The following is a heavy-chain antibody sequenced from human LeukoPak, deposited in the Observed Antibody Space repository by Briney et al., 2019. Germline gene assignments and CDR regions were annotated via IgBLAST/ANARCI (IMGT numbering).Heavy chain of an antibody. V-gene: IGHV3-53*01. CDR1: GFTVSSNY. D-gene: IGHD6-19*01. Sequence: GGSLRLSCAASGFTVSSNYMSWVRQAPGKGLEWVSVIYSGGSTYYADSVKGRFTISRDNSKNTLYLQMNSLRAEDTAVYYCAKRGKGIAVFSYYFDYWGQGTLVTVSS. J-gene: IGHJ4*02. CDR2: IYSGGST. CDR3: AKRGKGIAVFSYYFDY.